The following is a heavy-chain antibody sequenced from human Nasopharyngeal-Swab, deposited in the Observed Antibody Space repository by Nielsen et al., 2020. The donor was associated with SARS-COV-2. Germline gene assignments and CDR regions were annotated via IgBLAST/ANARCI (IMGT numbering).Heavy chain of an antibody. Sequence: GESLKISWAASGFTFSSYAMSWVRQAPGKGLERDSAISGSGGSTYYADSVKGRFTISRDNSKNTLYLQMNSLRAEDTAVYYCAKDYNSVGWGSNKIYYMDVWGKGTTVTVSS. CDR1: GFTFSSYA. CDR3: AKDYNSVGWGSNKIYYMDV. J-gene: IGHJ6*03. V-gene: IGHV3-23*01. CDR2: ISGSGGST. D-gene: IGHD3-16*01.